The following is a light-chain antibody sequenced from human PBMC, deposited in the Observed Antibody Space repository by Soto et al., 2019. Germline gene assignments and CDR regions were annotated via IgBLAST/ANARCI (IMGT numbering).Light chain of an antibody. Sequence: DIQMTQSPSSLSASIGDRVTITCRASQSIGTILNWYQQKPGKAPKVLIYAASSLQSEVPSRFSGSGSGTELPLTISSLQPEDFATYYCQPSYYNPSFGQGTRLEIK. CDR1: QSIGTI. V-gene: IGKV1-39*01. CDR2: AAS. J-gene: IGKJ5*01. CDR3: QPSYYNPS.